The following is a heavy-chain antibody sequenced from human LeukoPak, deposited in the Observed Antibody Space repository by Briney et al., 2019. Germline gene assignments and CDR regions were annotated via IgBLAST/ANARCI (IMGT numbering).Heavy chain of an antibody. D-gene: IGHD5-12*01. CDR3: ARGLSGYSGSDPAQFDY. V-gene: IGHV4-34*01. CDR1: GVSFSGYY. Sequence: SETLSLTCAVYGVSFSGYYLSWIRQPPGKGLEWIWEINHSGSTNYNTSLKSRGTISVDTSNDQFSPKLSSVPAADTAVYYCARGLSGYSGSDPAQFDYWGQGTLVTVSS. J-gene: IGHJ4*02. CDR2: INHSGST.